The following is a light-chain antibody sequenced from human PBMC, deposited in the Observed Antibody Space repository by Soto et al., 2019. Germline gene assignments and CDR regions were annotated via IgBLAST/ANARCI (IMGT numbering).Light chain of an antibody. CDR3: SSFTSSTTYG. CDR2: DVT. CDR1: SSDVGGYNY. V-gene: IGLV2-8*01. J-gene: IGLJ1*01. Sequence: CVLTEPPSASGSRGQSVTISCTGNSSDVGGYNYVSWYQQHPGKAPKLMIYDVTKRPSGVSDRFSGSKSGNTASLTISGLQAEDEADYFCSSFTSSTTYGFGTGTKV.